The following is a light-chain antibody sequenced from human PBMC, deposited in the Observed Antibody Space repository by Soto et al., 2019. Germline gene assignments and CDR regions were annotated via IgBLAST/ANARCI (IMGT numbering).Light chain of an antibody. CDR1: QDITTS. J-gene: IGKJ1*01. CDR3: QQTDSFPRT. V-gene: IGKV1-12*01. Sequence: DIQMTQSPSSVSASVGDRVTITCRASQDITTSLAWYQQRPGQAPNLLIYAASILQNGVPARFSGGGSGTDFTLTISSLQPEDFATDYCQQTDSFPRTFGQGTKVDIK. CDR2: AAS.